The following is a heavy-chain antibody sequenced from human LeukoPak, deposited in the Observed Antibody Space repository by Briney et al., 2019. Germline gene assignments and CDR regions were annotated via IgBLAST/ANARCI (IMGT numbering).Heavy chain of an antibody. J-gene: IGHJ6*02. V-gene: IGHV3-7*01. Sequence: GGSLRLSCAASGFTFSSYWMSWVRQAPGKGLEWVANIKQDGSEKYSVDSVKGRFTISRDNAKNSLYLQMNSLGAEDTAVYYCARYCGGDCFGMDVWGQGTTVTVSS. D-gene: IGHD2-21*01. CDR2: IKQDGSEK. CDR1: GFTFSSYW. CDR3: ARYCGGDCFGMDV.